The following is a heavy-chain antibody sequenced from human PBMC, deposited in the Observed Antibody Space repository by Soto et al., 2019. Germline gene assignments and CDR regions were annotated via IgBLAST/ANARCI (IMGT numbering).Heavy chain of an antibody. Sequence: EVQLVESGGGLVQPGRSLRLSCEASGFMFDDYAMYWVRQAPGKGLEWVSGISWNSNSIVYADSLKGRFTISRDNAKNSLYLQMNSLKPEDTALYYCANIQSIASRPFDYWGQGTLVTVSS. CDR2: ISWNSNSI. V-gene: IGHV3-9*01. J-gene: IGHJ4*02. CDR3: ANIQSIASRPFDY. D-gene: IGHD6-6*01. CDR1: GFMFDDYA.